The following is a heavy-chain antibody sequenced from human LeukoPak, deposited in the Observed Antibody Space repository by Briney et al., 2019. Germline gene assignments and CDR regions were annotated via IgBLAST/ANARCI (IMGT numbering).Heavy chain of an antibody. J-gene: IGHJ4*02. CDR3: AKRGVVIRVILVGFHKEAYCFDS. Sequence: GGSLRLSCAVSGITLSNYGMSWVRQAPGKGLEWVAGISDSGGRTNYADSVKGRFTISRDNPKNTLYLQMNSLRAEDTAVYFCAKRGVVIRVILVGFHKEAYCFDSWGQGALVTVSS. CDR1: GITLSNYG. D-gene: IGHD3-22*01. CDR2: ISDSGGRT. V-gene: IGHV3-23*01.